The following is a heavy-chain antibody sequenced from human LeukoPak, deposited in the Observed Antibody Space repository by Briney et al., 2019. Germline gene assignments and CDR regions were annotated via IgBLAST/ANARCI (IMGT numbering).Heavy chain of an antibody. V-gene: IGHV4-39*07. D-gene: IGHD3-10*01. CDR2: LSYTGSS. CDR1: GGSISSNSYY. Sequence: SETLSLTCTVSGGSISSNSYYWGWIRQPPGKGLEWIGSLSYTGSSYYNPSLKSRVTISVDTSKNQFSLKLSSVTAADTAVYYCARGTMVRGVIAWVNWFDPWGQGTLVTVSS. CDR3: ARGTMVRGVIAWVNWFDP. J-gene: IGHJ5*02.